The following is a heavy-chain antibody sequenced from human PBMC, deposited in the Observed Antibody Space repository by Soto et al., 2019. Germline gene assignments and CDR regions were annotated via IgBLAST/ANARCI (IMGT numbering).Heavy chain of an antibody. J-gene: IGHJ4*02. CDR2: ISAYNGYT. CDR1: GYTFTSHS. V-gene: IGHV1-18*04. CDR3: ARGEFLSYDDY. D-gene: IGHD3-16*01. Sequence: ASVKVSCKASGYTFTSHSISWVRRAPGEGLELVGWISAYNGYTNYAENFQGRVTMTTDASTSTAYMELSSLRSEDTAVYYCARGEFLSYDDYWGQGTLVTVSS.